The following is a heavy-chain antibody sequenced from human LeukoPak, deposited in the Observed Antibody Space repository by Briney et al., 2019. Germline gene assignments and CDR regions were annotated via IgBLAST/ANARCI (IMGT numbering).Heavy chain of an antibody. D-gene: IGHD3-22*01. J-gene: IGHJ4*02. CDR1: GITLSNYG. CDR3: AKRGVVIRVILVGFHKEAYYFDS. Sequence: PGGSLRLSCAVSGITLSNYGMSWVRQAPGKGLEWVAGISDSGGSTKYADSVKGRFTISRDNPKNTLCLQMNSLRAEDTAVYFCAKRGVVIRVILVGFHKEAYYFDSWSQGALVTVSS. V-gene: IGHV3-23*01. CDR2: ISDSGGST.